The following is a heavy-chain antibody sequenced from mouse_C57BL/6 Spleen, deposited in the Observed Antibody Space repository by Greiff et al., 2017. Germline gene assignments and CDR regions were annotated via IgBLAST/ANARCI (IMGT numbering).Heavy chain of an antibody. CDR1: GYTFTSYW. J-gene: IGHJ2*01. CDR3: ARFTVVDPLDY. Sequence: QVQLQQSGAELVKPGASVKLSCKASGYTFTSYWMHWVKQRPGRGLEWIGMIHPNSGSTNYNEKFKSKATLTVDKSSSTAYMQLSSLTSEDSAVYYCARFTVVDPLDYWGQGTTLTVSS. D-gene: IGHD1-1*01. CDR2: IHPNSGST. V-gene: IGHV1-64*01.